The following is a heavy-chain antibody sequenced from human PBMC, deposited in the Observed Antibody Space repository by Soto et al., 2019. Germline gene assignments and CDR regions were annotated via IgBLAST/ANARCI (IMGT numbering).Heavy chain of an antibody. CDR3: AVSTSQSDPKSHHYYFAY. D-gene: IGHD3-3*02. V-gene: IGHV1-69*01. J-gene: IGHJ4*02. Sequence: QVQLVQSGAEVKKPASSVNVSCKASGGTFSSYAISCVRQAPGQGLEWMGGIISIFGTANYAQKFQGRVTITADESTSTAYMALSSLRSEDTAVYYCAVSTSQSDPKSHHYYFAYWGKGTLVTVSS. CDR2: IISIFGTA. CDR1: GGTFSSYA.